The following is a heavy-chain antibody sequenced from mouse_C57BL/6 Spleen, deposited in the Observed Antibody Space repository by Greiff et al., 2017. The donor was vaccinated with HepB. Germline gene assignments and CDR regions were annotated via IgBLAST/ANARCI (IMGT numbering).Heavy chain of an antibody. Sequence: QVQLQQPGTALVKPGASVKLSCKASGYTFTSYWMHWVKQRPGQGLEWIGNINPSNGGTNYNEKFKSKATLTVDKSSSTAYMQLSSLTSEDSAVYYCARYPYYYGSSYDYAMDYWGQGTSVTVSS. CDR3: ARYPYYYGSSYDYAMDY. D-gene: IGHD1-1*01. CDR1: GYTFTSYW. J-gene: IGHJ4*01. V-gene: IGHV1-53*01. CDR2: INPSNGGT.